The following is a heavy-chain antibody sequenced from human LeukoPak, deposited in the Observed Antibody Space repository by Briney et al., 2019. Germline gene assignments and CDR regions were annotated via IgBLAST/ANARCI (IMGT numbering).Heavy chain of an antibody. Sequence: GGPLRLSCAASGFTFSSYAMTWVRQAPGKGLEWVSGMSGSGTFTFYSDSVRGRFTISRDNSKNTLYLQMDSLRAEDTAVYYCAKANWNDGGEVAYWGQGTLGTLPS. J-gene: IGHJ1*01. CDR1: GFTFSSYA. D-gene: IGHD1-1*01. V-gene: IGHV3-23*01. CDR2: MSGSGTFT. CDR3: AKANWNDGGEVAY.